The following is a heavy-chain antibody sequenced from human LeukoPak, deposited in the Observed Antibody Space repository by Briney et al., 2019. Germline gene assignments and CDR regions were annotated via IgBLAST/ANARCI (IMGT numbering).Heavy chain of an antibody. J-gene: IGHJ4*02. V-gene: IGHV4-39*01. CDR1: GGSINSGRYY. D-gene: IGHD2-15*01. CDR2: IFYSGST. Sequence: SETLSLTCAVSGGSINSGRYYWGWIRQPPGKGLEWIGSIFYSGSTYYNPSLKSRVTISVDTSKNQFSLKLSSVTAADTAVYYCAGRKAYCSGSLCYADYWGQGSLVTVSS. CDR3: AGRKAYCSGSLCYADY.